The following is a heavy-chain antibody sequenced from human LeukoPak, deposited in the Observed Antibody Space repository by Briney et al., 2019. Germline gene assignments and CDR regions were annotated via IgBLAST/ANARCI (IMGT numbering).Heavy chain of an antibody. CDR1: GFTFSSYS. V-gene: IGHV3-21*01. Sequence: GGSLRLSCAASGFTFSSYSMNWVRQAPGKGLEWVSSISSSSSYIYYADSVNGRFTISRDNAKNSLYLQMNSLRAEDTAVYYCARLSPLYSSSSAYWGQGTLVTVSS. CDR2: ISSSSSYI. CDR3: ARLSPLYSSSSAY. D-gene: IGHD6-6*01. J-gene: IGHJ4*02.